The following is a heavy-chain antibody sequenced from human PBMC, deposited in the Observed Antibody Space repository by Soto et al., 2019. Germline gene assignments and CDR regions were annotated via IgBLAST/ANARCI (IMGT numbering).Heavy chain of an antibody. D-gene: IGHD1-7*01. CDR2: IIPFLGIA. Sequence: SVKVSCKASGYTFASYGSRWVRQAPGQGLEWMGRIIPFLGIANYAQKFQGRVTITADTSTSTAYMELSSLRSEDTAVYYCARTSSGTTLGLAFDIWGQGTMLTVSS. V-gene: IGHV1-69*04. J-gene: IGHJ3*02. CDR1: GYTFASYG. CDR3: ARTSSGTTLGLAFDI.